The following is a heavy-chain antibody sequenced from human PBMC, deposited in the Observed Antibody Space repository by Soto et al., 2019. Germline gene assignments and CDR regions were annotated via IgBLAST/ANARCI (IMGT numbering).Heavy chain of an antibody. CDR1: GFTFSSYW. J-gene: IGHJ5*02. Sequence: EVQLVESGGGLVQPGGSLRLSCAASGFTFSSYWMTWVRQAPGKGLDWVANMKQDGSEKYYVDSVKGRFTISRDNAKNAMYLPMNTLRDDDTAVYYCARGWGLDPWGQGTLVSVSS. D-gene: IGHD1-26*01. CDR3: ARGWGLDP. CDR2: MKQDGSEK. V-gene: IGHV3-7*04.